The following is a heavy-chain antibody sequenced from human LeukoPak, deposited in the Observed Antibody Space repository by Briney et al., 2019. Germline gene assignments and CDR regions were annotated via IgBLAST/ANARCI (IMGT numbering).Heavy chain of an antibody. CDR2: IPYDGSNK. D-gene: IGHD2-21*02. CDR3: ARGGSVVVTAICFDF. CDR1: RFTFSDYA. Sequence: GGSLRLSCAASRFTFSDYAMHWVRQAPGKGLEWVAIIPYDGSNKYYADPVKGRFTISRDNSKNTLYLQMNSLRVEDTAVYHCARGGSVVVTAICFDFWGQGTLVTVSS. J-gene: IGHJ4*02. V-gene: IGHV3-30-3*01.